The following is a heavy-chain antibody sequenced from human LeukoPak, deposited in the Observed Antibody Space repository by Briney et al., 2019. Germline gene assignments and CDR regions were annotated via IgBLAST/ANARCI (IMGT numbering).Heavy chain of an antibody. CDR2: IIPILGIA. CDR1: GGTFSSYA. D-gene: IGHD2-2*02. Sequence: ASVKVSCKASGGTFSSYAISWVRQAPGQGLEWMGRIIPILGIANYAQKFQGRVTITADKSTSTAYMELSSLRSEDTAVYYCARPRDCSSTSCYTKGYFQHWGQGTLVTVSS. CDR3: ARPRDCSSTSCYTKGYFQH. V-gene: IGHV1-69*04. J-gene: IGHJ1*01.